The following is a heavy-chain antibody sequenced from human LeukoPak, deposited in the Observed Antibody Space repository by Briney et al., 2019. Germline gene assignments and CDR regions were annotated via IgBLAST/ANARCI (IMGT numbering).Heavy chain of an antibody. CDR2: IKQDGTEK. Sequence: GGSLRLSCAASGFSLSDYWMNWVRQAPRRGLEWVANIKQDGTEKKYLDSVKDRFTISRDNVKNSVYLQMDSLGVEDTAVYYCVRGGRGERPNYWGLGTLVTVSS. CDR3: VRGGRGERPNY. CDR1: GFSLSDYW. J-gene: IGHJ4*02. D-gene: IGHD1-26*01. V-gene: IGHV3-7*01.